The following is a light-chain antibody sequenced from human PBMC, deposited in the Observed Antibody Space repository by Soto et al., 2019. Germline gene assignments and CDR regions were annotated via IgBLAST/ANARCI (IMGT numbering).Light chain of an antibody. CDR3: SSYTSSSTLV. J-gene: IGLJ2*01. CDR1: SSAVGGYNY. CDR2: DVS. V-gene: IGLV2-14*01. Sequence: QSALTQHASVSGSPGQSITISCTGTSSAVGGYNYVSWYQQHPGKAPKFMIYDVSNRPSGVSNRFSGSKSGNTASLTISGLQAEDEADYYCSSYTSSSTLVFGGGTKLTVL.